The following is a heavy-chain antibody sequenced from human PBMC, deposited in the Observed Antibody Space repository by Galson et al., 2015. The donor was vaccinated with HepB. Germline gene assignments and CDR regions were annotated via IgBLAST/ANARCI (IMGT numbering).Heavy chain of an antibody. CDR1: GFTFSSYA. V-gene: IGHV3-23*01. Sequence: SLRLSCAASGFTFSSYAMSWVRQAPGKGLEWVSAISGSGGSTYYADSVKGRFTISRDNSRNTLYLQMNSLRAEDTAVYYCAKEINVRFLEWLLPPDAFDIRGQGTMVTVSS. CDR2: ISGSGGST. D-gene: IGHD3-3*01. CDR3: AKEINVRFLEWLLPPDAFDI. J-gene: IGHJ3*02.